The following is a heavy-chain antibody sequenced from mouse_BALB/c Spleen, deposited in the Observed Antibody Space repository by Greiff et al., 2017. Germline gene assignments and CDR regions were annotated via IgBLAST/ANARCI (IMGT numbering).Heavy chain of an antibody. CDR1: GYSITSDYA. Sequence: VQLKESGPGLVKPSQSLSLTCTVTGYSITSDYAWNWIRQFPGNKLEWMGYISYSGSTSYNPSLKSRISITRDTSKNQFFLQLNSVTTEDTATYYCARHDYDYLYYFDYWGQGTTLTVSS. J-gene: IGHJ2*01. V-gene: IGHV3-2*02. D-gene: IGHD2-4*01. CDR2: ISYSGST. CDR3: ARHDYDYLYYFDY.